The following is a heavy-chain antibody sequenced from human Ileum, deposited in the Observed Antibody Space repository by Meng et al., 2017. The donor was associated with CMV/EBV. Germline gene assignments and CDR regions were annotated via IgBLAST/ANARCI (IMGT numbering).Heavy chain of an antibody. CDR1: GGTFSSYA. Sequence: SVKVSCKASGGTFSSYAISWVRQAPGQGLEWMGGIIPIFGTANYAQKFQGRVTITTDESTSTAYMELSSLRSEDTAVYYCARGLTKLDIVVVPAFFDPCGQAIL. CDR2: IIPIFGTA. J-gene: IGHJ5*02. D-gene: IGHD2-2*03. CDR3: ARGLTKLDIVVVPAFFDP. V-gene: IGHV1-69*05.